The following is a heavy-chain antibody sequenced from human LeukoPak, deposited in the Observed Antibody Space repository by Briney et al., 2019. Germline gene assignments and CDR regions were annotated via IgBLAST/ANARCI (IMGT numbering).Heavy chain of an antibody. V-gene: IGHV4-59*01. CDR2: IYYSGST. Sequence: SETLSLTCTVSGGSISSYYWSWIRQPPGKGLEWIGYIYYSGSTDYNPPLKSRVTISVDTSKNQFSLKLSSVTAADTAVYYCARVIDYYGSGSYTSYYFDYWGQGTLVTVSS. D-gene: IGHD3-10*01. CDR3: ARVIDYYGSGSYTSYYFDY. CDR1: GGSISSYY. J-gene: IGHJ4*02.